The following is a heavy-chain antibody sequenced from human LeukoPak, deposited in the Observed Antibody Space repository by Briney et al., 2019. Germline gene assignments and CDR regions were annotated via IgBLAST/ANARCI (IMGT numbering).Heavy chain of an antibody. CDR3: ARGGYGGDAFDI. V-gene: IGHV1-8*01. CDR1: GYSFNSYD. D-gene: IGHD4-23*01. CDR2: MNPNSGDT. J-gene: IGHJ3*02. Sequence: APVKVSCKASGYSFNSYDINWVRQATGQGLEWMGWMNPNSGDTDYAQKFQGRVTMTRNTSISTSYMELISLRSEDTAVYYCARGGYGGDAFDIWGQGTMVTVSS.